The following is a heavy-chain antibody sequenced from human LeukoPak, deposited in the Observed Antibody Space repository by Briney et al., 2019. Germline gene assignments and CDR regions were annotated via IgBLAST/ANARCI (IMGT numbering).Heavy chain of an antibody. CDR3: AKAGGGSGSYYHYYFDY. CDR1: GFTFSSYA. D-gene: IGHD3-10*01. J-gene: IGHJ4*02. CDR2: ISGSGDTT. V-gene: IGHV3-23*01. Sequence: PGGSLRLSCAASGFTFSSYAMSWVRQAPGKGLKWVSGISGSGDTTYYADSVKGRFTISRDDSKNTLYLQMNSLRAEDTAVYYCAKAGGGSGSYYHYYFDYWGQGTLVTVSS.